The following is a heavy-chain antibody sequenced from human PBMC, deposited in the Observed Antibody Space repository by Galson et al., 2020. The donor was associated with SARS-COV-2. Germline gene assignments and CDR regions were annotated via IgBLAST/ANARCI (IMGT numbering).Heavy chain of an antibody. D-gene: IGHD1-26*01. V-gene: IGHV4-61*02. Sequence: SETLSLTCTVSGGSISSGSYYWSWIRQPAGKGLEWIGRIYTSRSTNYNPSLKSRVTISVDTSKNQFSLKLSSVTAADTAVYYCARESRWELYFDHWGQGTLVTVSS. CDR2: IYTSRST. CDR1: GGSISSGSYY. CDR3: ARESRWELYFDH. J-gene: IGHJ4*02.